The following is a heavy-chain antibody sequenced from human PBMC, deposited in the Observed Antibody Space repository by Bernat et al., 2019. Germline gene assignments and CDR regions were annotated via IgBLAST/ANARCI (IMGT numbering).Heavy chain of an antibody. V-gene: IGHV3-23*01. J-gene: IGHJ4*02. CDR2: ISGSGGST. CDR1: GFTFSSYA. D-gene: IGHD3-3*01. Sequence: EVQLLESGGGLVQPGGSLRLSCAASGFTFSSYAMSWVRQAPGKGLEWVSAISGSGGSTYYADSVKGRFTISRDNSKNTLYLQMNSLRAEDTAVYYCARVRTYYDFWSGYRQIQAVDYWGQGTLVTVSS. CDR3: ARVRTYYDFWSGYRQIQAVDY.